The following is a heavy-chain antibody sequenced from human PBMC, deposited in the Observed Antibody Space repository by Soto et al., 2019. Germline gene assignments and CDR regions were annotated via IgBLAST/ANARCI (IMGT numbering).Heavy chain of an antibody. Sequence: QVQLVESGGGVVQPGRSLRLSCAASGFTFSSYGMHWVRQAPGKGLEWVAVISYDGSNKYYADSVKGRFTISRDNSKNTRYLQMTSLRAEGTAVYYCAKVRYFDWLCFQHWGQGTLVTVSS. V-gene: IGHV3-30*18. D-gene: IGHD3-9*01. J-gene: IGHJ1*01. CDR3: AKVRYFDWLCFQH. CDR2: ISYDGSNK. CDR1: GFTFSSYG.